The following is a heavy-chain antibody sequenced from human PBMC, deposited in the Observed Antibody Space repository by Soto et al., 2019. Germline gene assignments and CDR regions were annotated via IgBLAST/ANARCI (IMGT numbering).Heavy chain of an antibody. V-gene: IGHV1-2*06. CDR3: ARDGNFAFRGYSFAFDF. D-gene: IGHD5-18*01. CDR2: INLDTGGT. J-gene: IGHJ4*02. CDR1: GYRFTTYY. Sequence: QVQLVQSGAEVKKPGASVRVSCATSGYRFTTYYIHWVRLAPGQGLEWMGRINLDTGGTTYAQKFQGRVTMTRDTSISTAFMEVSSLKSDDTALYYCARDGNFAFRGYSFAFDFWGQGTLVTVSS.